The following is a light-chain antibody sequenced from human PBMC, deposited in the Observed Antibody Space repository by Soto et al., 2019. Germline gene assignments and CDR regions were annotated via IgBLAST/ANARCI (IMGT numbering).Light chain of an antibody. J-gene: IGLJ3*02. V-gene: IGLV4-60*02. Sequence: QLVLTQSSSASASLGSSDKLTCTLNSGHSSNIIAWHQQQPGKAPRYLMTLEGSGNYNKGSGVPDRFSGSSSGADRYLTISNLQFEDEADYYCETWDRNTRVFGGGTKLTVL. CDR2: LEGSGNY. CDR3: ETWDRNTRV. CDR1: SGHSSNI.